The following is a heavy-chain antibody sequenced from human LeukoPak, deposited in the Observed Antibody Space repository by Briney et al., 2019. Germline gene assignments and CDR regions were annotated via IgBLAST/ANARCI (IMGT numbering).Heavy chain of an antibody. J-gene: IGHJ5*02. CDR2: INSDGSVT. CDR1: GFTFSSYW. Sequence: GGSLRLSCAASGFTFSSYWMHWVRQAPGEGLVWVSRINSDGSVTNYADSVKGRFTISRDNAKNTLYLQMNSLRGEDTAVYYCARVPNWFDPWGQGTLVTVPS. CDR3: ARVPNWFDP. V-gene: IGHV3-74*01.